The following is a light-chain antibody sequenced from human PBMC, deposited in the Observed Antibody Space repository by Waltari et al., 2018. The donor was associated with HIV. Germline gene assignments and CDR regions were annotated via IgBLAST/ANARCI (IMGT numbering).Light chain of an antibody. V-gene: IGLV2-8*01. Sequence: QSALAQPPSASGSPGQSVTISCSGTSSDVGGYQSVCWYQQHPGKAPKLIIYEVYKRPSGVPARFSGSKSGNTASLTVSGLRPEDEGDYYCSSYGGRDNLLFGAGTKLTVL. CDR1: SSDVGGYQS. CDR3: SSYGGRDNLL. CDR2: EVY. J-gene: IGLJ3*02.